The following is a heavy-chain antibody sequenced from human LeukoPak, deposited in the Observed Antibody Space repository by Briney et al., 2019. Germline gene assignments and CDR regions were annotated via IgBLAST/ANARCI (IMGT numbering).Heavy chain of an antibody. CDR1: GYTFSSYG. CDR3: AKSIEYCGADCYGYFDL. D-gene: IGHD2-21*02. J-gene: IGHJ2*01. CDR2: INPNSGAT. V-gene: IGHV1-2*06. Sequence: ASVKVSCKASGYTFSSYGIRWVRQAPGQGLEWMGRINPNSGATNYAQKFQGRVTMTRDTSISTAYMELTTLRSDDTAVYYCAKSIEYCGADCYGYFDLWGRGTLVTVSS.